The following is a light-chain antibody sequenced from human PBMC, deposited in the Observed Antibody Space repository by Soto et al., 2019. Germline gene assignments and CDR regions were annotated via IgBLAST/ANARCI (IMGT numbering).Light chain of an antibody. Sequence: QSVLTQPPSASGTPGQRVTISCSGSSSNIGKNSVNWYQQFPGTAPKLLIYRNNQRPSGVPDRFSGSKSGTSASLAISGLRSEDEADYYCSVWDDSLDGRVFGGWTKVTVL. CDR1: SSNIGKNS. J-gene: IGLJ3*02. V-gene: IGLV1-44*01. CDR2: RNN. CDR3: SVWDDSLDGRV.